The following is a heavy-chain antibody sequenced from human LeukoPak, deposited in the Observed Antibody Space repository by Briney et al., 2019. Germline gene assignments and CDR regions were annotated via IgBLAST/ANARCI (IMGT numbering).Heavy chain of an antibody. CDR3: AGGYYYGSGSYY. CDR1: GFTFSSYG. D-gene: IGHD3-10*01. Sequence: GGTLRLSCAASGFTFSSYGMSWVRQAPGKGLEWVSGISGSGGSTYYADSVKGRFTISRDNSKNTLYVQMNSLRAEDTAVYYCAGGYYYGSGSYYWGQGTLVTVSS. V-gene: IGHV3-23*01. CDR2: ISGSGGST. J-gene: IGHJ4*02.